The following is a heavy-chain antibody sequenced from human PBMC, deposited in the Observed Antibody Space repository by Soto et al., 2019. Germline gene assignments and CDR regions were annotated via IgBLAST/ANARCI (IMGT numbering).Heavy chain of an antibody. CDR1: GGSISSYY. V-gene: IGHV4-4*07. CDR3: ARGVYTVTTGNWFDP. J-gene: IGHJ5*02. CDR2: IYTSGST. D-gene: IGHD4-4*01. Sequence: SETLSLTCTVSGGSISSYYWSWIRQPAGKGLEWIGRIYTSGSTNYNPSLKSRVTMSVDTSTNQFSLKLSSVTAADTAVYYCARGVYTVTTGNWFDPWGQGTLVTVSS.